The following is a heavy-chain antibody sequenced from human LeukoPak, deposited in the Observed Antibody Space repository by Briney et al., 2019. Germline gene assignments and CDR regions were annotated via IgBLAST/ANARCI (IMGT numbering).Heavy chain of an antibody. CDR2: IYYSGST. D-gene: IGHD2-15*01. CDR3: ARNHLLRSGRGGSGIYPGGDFES. Sequence: PSETLSLTCTVSGGSISSSSYYWGWIRQPPGKGLEWIGSIYYSGSTYYNPSLKSRVTISVDTSKNQFSLKLSSVTAADTAVYYRARNHLLRSGRGGSGIYPGGDFESWGQGTLVTVSS. V-gene: IGHV4-39*01. J-gene: IGHJ4*02. CDR1: GGSISSSSYY.